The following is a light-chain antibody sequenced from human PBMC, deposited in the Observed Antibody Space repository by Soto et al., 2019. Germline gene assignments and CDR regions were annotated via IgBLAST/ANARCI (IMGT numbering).Light chain of an antibody. Sequence: DIQMTQSPSTLSASVRDRVTISCRASQSIRTWLAWYQQRPGKAPKLLIYDASSMHHCIPSRFSGSGSGTDFTLTISSLQPEDFATYYCQQDNTSPLTFGEGTKVDIK. CDR1: QSIRTW. CDR3: QQDNTSPLT. J-gene: IGKJ4*02. CDR2: DAS. V-gene: IGKV1-5*01.